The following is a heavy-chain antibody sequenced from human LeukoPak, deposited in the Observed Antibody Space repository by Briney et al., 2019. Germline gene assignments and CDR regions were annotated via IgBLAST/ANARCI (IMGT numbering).Heavy chain of an antibody. CDR1: GFTFSSYW. CDR2: ISSDGNNK. J-gene: IGHJ4*02. V-gene: IGHV3-30*18. Sequence: GGSLRLSCVASGFTFSSYWMHWVRQAPGKGLEWVAVISSDGNNKYYADSVKGRFTTSRDNSKNSLYLEMNSLTTEDTALYYCAKEMYSNSWSDFDYWGQGTLVTVSS. D-gene: IGHD6-13*01. CDR3: AKEMYSNSWSDFDY.